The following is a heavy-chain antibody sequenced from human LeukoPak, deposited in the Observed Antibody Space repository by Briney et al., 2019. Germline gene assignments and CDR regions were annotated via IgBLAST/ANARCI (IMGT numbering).Heavy chain of an antibody. CDR3: SGSQFDY. J-gene: IGHJ4*02. Sequence: GGSLRLSCEPSGFPFSSYWMLWVRQAPGKGLVWVSRISGDGTIKTYADFVRGRFTISRDSTKNILYLQMNSLRVEDTAIYFCSGSQFDYWGQGVLVTVSS. V-gene: IGHV3-74*03. CDR1: GFPFSSYW. CDR2: ISGDGTIK.